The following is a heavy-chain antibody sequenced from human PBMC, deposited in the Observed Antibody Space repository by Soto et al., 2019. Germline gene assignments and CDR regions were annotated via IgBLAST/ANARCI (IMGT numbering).Heavy chain of an antibody. J-gene: IGHJ6*02. CDR2: IIPIFGTA. Sequence: QVQLVQSGAEVKKPGSSVKVSCKASGGTFSSYAISWVRQAPGQGLEWMGGIIPIFGTANYAQKFQGRVPITADESTSTAYMELSSLRSEDTAVYYCASGRSYGSGSYFADPRGGNYYYYGMDVWGQGTTVTVSS. D-gene: IGHD3-10*01. V-gene: IGHV1-69*01. CDR1: GGTFSSYA. CDR3: ASGRSYGSGSYFADPRGGNYYYYGMDV.